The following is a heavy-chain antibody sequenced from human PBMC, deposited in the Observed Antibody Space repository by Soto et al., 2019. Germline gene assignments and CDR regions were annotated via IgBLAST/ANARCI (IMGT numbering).Heavy chain of an antibody. CDR2: IYYSGAA. V-gene: IGHV4-39*07. CDR3: ARLYYYGSGSYYNV. J-gene: IGHJ4*02. Sequence: PSETLSLTCTVSGGSISGSRYYWGWIRQPPGKGLEWIGTIYYSGAAYYNPSLKSRVTISVDTSRNQFSMKLSSVTAADTAVYYCARLYYYGSGSYYNVWGQGTLVTVSS. CDR1: GGSISGSRYY. D-gene: IGHD3-10*01.